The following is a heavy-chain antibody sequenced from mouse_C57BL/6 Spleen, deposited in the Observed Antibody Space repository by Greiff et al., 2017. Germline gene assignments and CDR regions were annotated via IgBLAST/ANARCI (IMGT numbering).Heavy chain of an antibody. V-gene: IGHV5-17*01. CDR3: ARTYYYGSSFDY. D-gene: IGHD1-1*01. CDR2: ISSGSSTI. J-gene: IGHJ2*01. CDR1: GFTFSDYG. Sequence: EVKLVESGGGLVKPGGSLKLSCAASGFTFSDYGMHWVRQAPEKGLEWVAYISSGSSTIYYADTVKGRFPISRDNAKNTLFLQMTSLRSEDTAMYYCARTYYYGSSFDYWGQGTTLTVSS.